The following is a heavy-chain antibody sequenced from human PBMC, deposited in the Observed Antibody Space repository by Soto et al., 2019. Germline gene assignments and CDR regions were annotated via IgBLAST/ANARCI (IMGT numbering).Heavy chain of an antibody. J-gene: IGHJ6*02. D-gene: IGHD2-15*01. V-gene: IGHV2-5*01. CDR3: AHSTASGPYYYYGMDV. Sequence: SAPTLLNPTQTLTLTCTFPGLSLSTSGVGVGSIRQPPGKALEWLALIYWNDDKRYSPSLKSRLTITKDTSKNQVVLTMTNMDPVDTATYYCAHSTASGPYYYYGMDVWGQEITVT. CDR1: GLSLSTSGVG. CDR2: IYWNDDK.